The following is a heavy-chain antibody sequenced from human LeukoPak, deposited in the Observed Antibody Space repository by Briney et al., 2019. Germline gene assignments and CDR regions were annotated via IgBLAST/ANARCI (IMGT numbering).Heavy chain of an antibody. CDR3: AKAPKATTVTT. D-gene: IGHD4-11*01. CDR1: GFTFSSYA. J-gene: IGHJ5*02. CDR2: ISGSGGST. Sequence: GGSLRLSCAASGFTFSSYAMSWVRQAPGKGLEWVSAISGSGGSTYYADSVKGRFTISRDNSKNTLYLQMNSLRAEDAAVYYCAKAPKATTVTTWGQGTLVTVSS. V-gene: IGHV3-23*01.